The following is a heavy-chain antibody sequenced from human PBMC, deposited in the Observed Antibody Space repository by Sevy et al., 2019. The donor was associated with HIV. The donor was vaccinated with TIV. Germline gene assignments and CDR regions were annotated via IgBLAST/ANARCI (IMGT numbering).Heavy chain of an antibody. D-gene: IGHD3-22*01. CDR1: GFTFDDYG. J-gene: IGHJ5*02. CDR2: INWNGGSI. V-gene: IGHV3-20*04. Sequence: SGYLRLSCAASGFTFDDYGMSWVRQAPGKGLERVSGINWNGGSIRYADSVRGRFTISRDNAKNSLYLQMNSLRAEDTAFYYCARSSDDSSGFYYWWFDPWGQGTLVTVSS. CDR3: ARSSDDSSGFYYWWFDP.